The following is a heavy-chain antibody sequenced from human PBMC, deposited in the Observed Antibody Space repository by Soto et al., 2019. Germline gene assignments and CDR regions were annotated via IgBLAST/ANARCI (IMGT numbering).Heavy chain of an antibody. D-gene: IGHD4-17*01. CDR3: ARDSSTTVTPRGFDY. J-gene: IGHJ4*02. Sequence: ASVKVSCKASGYTFTSYGISWVRQAPGQGLEWMGWISAYNGNTNYAQKLQGRVTMTTDTSTSTAYMELRSLISDDTAVYYCARDSSTTVTPRGFDYWGQGTLVTVSS. CDR1: GYTFTSYG. CDR2: ISAYNGNT. V-gene: IGHV1-18*01.